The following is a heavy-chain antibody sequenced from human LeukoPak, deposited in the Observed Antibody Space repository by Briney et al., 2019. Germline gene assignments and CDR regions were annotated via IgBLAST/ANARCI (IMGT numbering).Heavy chain of an antibody. CDR2: ISSSGSTI. CDR3: ARVVTAAWDWFDP. Sequence: KPGGSLRLSCAASGFTFSDYYMSWIRQAPGKGLEWVSYISSSGSTIYYADSVKGRLTTSRDNAKNSLYLQMNSLRADDTAVYYCARVVTAAWDWFDPWGQGTLVTVSS. CDR1: GFTFSDYY. V-gene: IGHV3-11*04. D-gene: IGHD2-2*01. J-gene: IGHJ5*02.